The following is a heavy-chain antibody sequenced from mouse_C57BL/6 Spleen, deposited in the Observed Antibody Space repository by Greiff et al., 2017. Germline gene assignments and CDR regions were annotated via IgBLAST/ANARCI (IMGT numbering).Heavy chain of an antibody. J-gene: IGHJ4*01. V-gene: IGHV1-50*01. D-gene: IGHD1-1*01. Sequence: QVQLQQPGAELVKPGASVKLSCKASGYTFTSYWMQWVKQRPGQGLEWIGEIDPSDSYTNYNQKFKGKATLTVDTSSSTAYMQLSSLTSEDSAVYYCARRGFTTEVGSAMDCWGQGTSVTVSS. CDR2: IDPSDSYT. CDR1: GYTFTSYW. CDR3: ARRGFTTEVGSAMDC.